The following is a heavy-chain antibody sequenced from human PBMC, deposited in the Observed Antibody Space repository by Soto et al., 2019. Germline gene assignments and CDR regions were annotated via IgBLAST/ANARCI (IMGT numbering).Heavy chain of an antibody. CDR3: ARDAFSSSHFDY. Sequence: QVQLQESGPGLVKPSETLSLTCTVSGGSISNYYWSWIRQPPGKGLEWIGYVYYSGSTNYNPSLKSRVTISVDTSKNQFSLKLSSVTAADTAVYYCARDAFSSSHFDYWGQGIQVTVSS. J-gene: IGHJ4*02. V-gene: IGHV4-59*01. D-gene: IGHD2-2*01. CDR2: VYYSGST. CDR1: GGSISNYY.